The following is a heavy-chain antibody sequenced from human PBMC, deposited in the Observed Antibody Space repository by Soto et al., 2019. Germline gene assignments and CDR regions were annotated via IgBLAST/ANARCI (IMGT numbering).Heavy chain of an antibody. CDR2: ITSDGSIT. CDR3: ARVTGVCISTTCELYGMDV. CDR1: GFSFSHYW. V-gene: IGHV3-74*01. Sequence: EVQLVESGGGVVQPGGSLRLSCAASGFSFSHYWMHWVRQAPGKGPVWVSRITSDGSITTYADSVKGRFTISRDNAKNTLYLQVNRLRVEDTAVYYCARVTGVCISTTCELYGMDVWGQGTTVTVSS. J-gene: IGHJ6*02. D-gene: IGHD2-2*01.